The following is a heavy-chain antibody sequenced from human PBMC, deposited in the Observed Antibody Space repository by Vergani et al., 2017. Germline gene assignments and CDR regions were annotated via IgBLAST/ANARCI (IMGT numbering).Heavy chain of an antibody. Sequence: QLQLQESGPGLVKPSETLSLPCTVSGGSISSSSYYWGWVRQPPGKGPEWIGSIYYRGNTYYNSSLKSRVTISVDTSNNQFSLELSSVTAADTAVYYCTRPVGSTTFFWYFNLWGRGTLVTVSS. CDR2: IYYRGNT. CDR3: TRPVGSTTFFWYFNL. D-gene: IGHD2-2*01. CDR1: GGSISSSSYY. J-gene: IGHJ2*01. V-gene: IGHV4-39*01.